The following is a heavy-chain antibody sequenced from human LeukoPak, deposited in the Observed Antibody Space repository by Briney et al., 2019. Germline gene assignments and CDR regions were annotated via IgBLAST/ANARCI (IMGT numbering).Heavy chain of an antibody. V-gene: IGHV3-7*03. CDR3: ARVYSSSSGKNAFDI. J-gene: IGHJ3*02. CDR2: IKQDGYEK. D-gene: IGHD6-6*01. Sequence: GGSLRLSCAVSGFTFSNYWMSWVRQAPGKGLEWVANIKQDGYEKYYVDSVKGRFTISRDNAKNSLYLQMDSLRAEDTAVFYCARVYSSSSGKNAFDIWGQGTVVIVSS. CDR1: GFTFSNYW.